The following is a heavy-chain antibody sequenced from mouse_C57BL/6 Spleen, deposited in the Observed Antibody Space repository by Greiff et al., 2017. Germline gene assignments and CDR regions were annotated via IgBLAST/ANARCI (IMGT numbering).Heavy chain of an antibody. CDR1: GYTFTSYW. D-gene: IGHD2-4*01. CDR3: ARPGLRCVYCFDY. Sequence: QVQLQQPGAELVKPGASVKMSCKASGYTFTSYWITWVKQRPGQGLEWIGDIYPGSGSTNYNEKFKSKATLTVDTSSSTAYMQLSSLTSEDSAVYYCARPGLRCVYCFDYWGQGTTLTVSS. V-gene: IGHV1-55*01. J-gene: IGHJ2*01. CDR2: IYPGSGST.